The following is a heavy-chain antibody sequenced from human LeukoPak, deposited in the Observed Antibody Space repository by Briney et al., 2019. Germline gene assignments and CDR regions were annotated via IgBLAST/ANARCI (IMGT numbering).Heavy chain of an antibody. D-gene: IGHD6-19*01. CDR2: IYYSGST. V-gene: IGHV4-39*01. CDR1: GGSISSSSYY. Sequence: SETLSLTCTVSGGSISSSSYYWGWIRQPPGKGLEWIGSIYYSGSTYYNPSLKSRVTISVDTSKNQFSLKLSSVTAADTAVYYCATLFSSVWDERFDYWGQGTLVTVSS. CDR3: ATLFSSVWDERFDY. J-gene: IGHJ4*02.